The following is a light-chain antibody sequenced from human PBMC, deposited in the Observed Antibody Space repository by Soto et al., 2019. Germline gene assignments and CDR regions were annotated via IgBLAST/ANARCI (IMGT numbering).Light chain of an antibody. CDR1: QSVSSE. CDR3: QQYNNWPGT. J-gene: IGKJ1*01. CDR2: GAS. Sequence: ETVLTQSPGTLSVSPGERATLSCRASQSVSSELAWYQQKPGQAPRLLCYGASTGATGIPARFSGSVSETEFTLSISSLQSEDFAVYYCQQYNNWPGTFGQGTKVEIK. V-gene: IGKV3-15*01.